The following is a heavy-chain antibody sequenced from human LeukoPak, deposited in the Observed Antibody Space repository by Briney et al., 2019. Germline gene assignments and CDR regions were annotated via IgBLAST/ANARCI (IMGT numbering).Heavy chain of an antibody. CDR1: GFTFDDYA. Sequence: GRSLGLSCAASGFTFDDYAMHWVRQAPGKGLEWVSGISWNSGSIGYADSVKGRFTISRDNAKNSLYLQMNSLRAEDTALYYCAKASGWSTKMPPDYWGQGTLVTVSS. CDR3: AKASGWSTKMPPDY. CDR2: ISWNSGSI. J-gene: IGHJ4*02. V-gene: IGHV3-9*01. D-gene: IGHD6-19*01.